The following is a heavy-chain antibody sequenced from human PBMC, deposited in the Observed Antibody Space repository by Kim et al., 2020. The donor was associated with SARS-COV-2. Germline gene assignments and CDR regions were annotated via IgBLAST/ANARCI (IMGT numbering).Heavy chain of an antibody. J-gene: IGHJ4*02. CDR1: GCTFTGYG. D-gene: IGHD2-21*01. Sequence: ASVKVSCKASGCTFTGYGISWVRQAPGQGLEWMGWIIANTGNTKHAQKFQGRVTITTDTSTGTAYMELTSLRSEDTAVYYCARDVVLQDYWDKWTL. V-gene: IGHV1-18*01. CDR3: ARDVVLQDY. CDR2: IIANTGNT.